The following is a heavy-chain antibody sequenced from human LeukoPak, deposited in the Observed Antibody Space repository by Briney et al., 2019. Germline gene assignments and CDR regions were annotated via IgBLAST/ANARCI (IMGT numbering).Heavy chain of an antibody. J-gene: IGHJ6*02. CDR3: ARDLTGCSGAACYGENFGMDV. V-gene: IGHV1-18*01. CDR2: INGNSGDT. D-gene: IGHD2-15*01. CDR1: GYIYSSHG. Sequence: GASVKVSCKASGYIYSSHGLSWVRQAPGQGLEWMGWINGNSGDTEFVHQFQDRVTMTRDTSTGTAYLELRSLRSDDTAMYFCARDLTGCSGAACYGENFGMDVWGQGTTVIVSS.